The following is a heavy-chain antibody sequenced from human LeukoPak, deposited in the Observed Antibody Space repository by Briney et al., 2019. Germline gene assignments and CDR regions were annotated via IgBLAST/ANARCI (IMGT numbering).Heavy chain of an antibody. V-gene: IGHV4-59*01. CDR3: ARDGRGTSSSWSFDY. Sequence: SETLSLTCTVSGGSISGYYWRWIRQPPRKGLEWIGNIYYGGSTNYNPSLKSRVTISVDTSKKQFSLKLSSVTAADTAVYFCARDGRGTSSSWSFDYWGQGTPITVSS. J-gene: IGHJ4*02. CDR2: IYYGGST. D-gene: IGHD6-13*01. CDR1: GGSISGYY.